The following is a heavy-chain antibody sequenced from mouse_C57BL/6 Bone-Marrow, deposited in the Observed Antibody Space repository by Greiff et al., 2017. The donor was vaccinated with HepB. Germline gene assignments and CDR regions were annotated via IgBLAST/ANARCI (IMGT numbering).Heavy chain of an antibody. Sequence: QVQLQQSGAELVRPGTSVKVSCKASGYAFTNYLIEWVNQRPGQGLEWIGVINPGSGGTNYNEKFKGKATLTADKSSSTAYMQLSSLTSEDSAVYFCARSATVVATPFDYWGQGTTLTVSS. V-gene: IGHV1-54*01. CDR1: GYAFTNYL. D-gene: IGHD1-1*01. CDR2: INPGSGGT. CDR3: ARSATVVATPFDY. J-gene: IGHJ2*01.